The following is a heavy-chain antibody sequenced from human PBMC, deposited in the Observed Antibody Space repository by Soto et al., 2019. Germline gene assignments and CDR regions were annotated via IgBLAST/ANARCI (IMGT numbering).Heavy chain of an antibody. V-gene: IGHV3-23*01. J-gene: IGHJ5*02. Sequence: EVQLLQSEGGLVQPGGSLRLSCEASGFTFSTSAMSWVRQAPGKGLEWVSAISPTSDHIYYANSVTGRFTISRDNSKNPLSLHMTSLRVDETAAYYCTKGGGGDHGSWGQGTLVAVSS. CDR2: ISPTSDHI. CDR1: GFTFSTSA. CDR3: TKGGGGDHGS. D-gene: IGHD2-21*02.